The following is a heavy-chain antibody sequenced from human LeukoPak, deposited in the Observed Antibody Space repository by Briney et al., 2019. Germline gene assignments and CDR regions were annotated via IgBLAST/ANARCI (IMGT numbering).Heavy chain of an antibody. V-gene: IGHV3-21*01. CDR3: ARDPYSGGYSSYYYYYMDV. J-gene: IGHJ6*03. CDR2: ISSSSSYI. CDR1: GFTFSSYS. Sequence: GGSLRLSCAASGFTFSSYSMNWVRQAPGKGLEWVSSISSSSSYIYYADSVKGRFTISRDNAKNSLYLQMNSLRAEDTAVYYCARDPYSGGYSSYYYYYMDVWGKGTTVTVSS. D-gene: IGHD1-26*01.